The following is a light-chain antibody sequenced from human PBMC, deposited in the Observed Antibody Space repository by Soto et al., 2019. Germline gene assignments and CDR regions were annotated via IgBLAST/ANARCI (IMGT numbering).Light chain of an antibody. CDR2: DAS. V-gene: IGKV3-11*01. J-gene: IGKJ5*01. Sequence: EIVLTQSPATLSLSPGERATLSCRASQSVSSYVAWYQQKPGQAPRLLIHDASSRAPGIPARVSGSGSGTAFTLTIRSLPSEDFAVYSCQQYNNWPPTFGQGTRLEIK. CDR3: QQYNNWPPT. CDR1: QSVSSY.